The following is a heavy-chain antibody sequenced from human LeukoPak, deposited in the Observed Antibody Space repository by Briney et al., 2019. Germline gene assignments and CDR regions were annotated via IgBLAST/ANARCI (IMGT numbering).Heavy chain of an antibody. Sequence: SETLSLTCAVYGGSFSGYYWSWIRQPPGKGLEWIGEINHSGSTNYNPSLKSRVTISVDTSKNQFSLKLSSVTAADTAVYYCARINRLYSYDGSGYYHIDYWGQGTLVTVSS. J-gene: IGHJ4*02. CDR2: INHSGST. CDR3: ARINRLYSYDGSGYYHIDY. D-gene: IGHD3-22*01. V-gene: IGHV4-34*01. CDR1: GGSFSGYY.